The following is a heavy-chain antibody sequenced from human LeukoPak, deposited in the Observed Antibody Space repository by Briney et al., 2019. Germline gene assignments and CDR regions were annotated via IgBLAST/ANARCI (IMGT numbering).Heavy chain of an antibody. D-gene: IGHD1-26*01. J-gene: IGHJ6*03. Sequence: GESLKISCKGSGYSFTNYWVGWVRQMPGKGLEWMGIIYPGDSDTRYSPSFQGQVTISVDKSISTAYLQWSSLKASGAAIYYCARLPDSGSYFRGVEYYMDVWGKGTTVTVSS. CDR3: ARLPDSGSYFRGVEYYMDV. V-gene: IGHV5-51*01. CDR2: IYPGDSDT. CDR1: GYSFTNYW.